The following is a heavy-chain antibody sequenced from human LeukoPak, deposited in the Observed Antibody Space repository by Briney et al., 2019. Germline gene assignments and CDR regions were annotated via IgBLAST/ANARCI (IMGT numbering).Heavy chain of an antibody. Sequence: SETLSLTCTVSGGSISRDYWSWIRQPPGKGLEWIGYIYYTGSTNYNPSLKSRVTMSVDTSKNQFSLKLSSVTAADTAVYYCARGPGHREGANFDYWGQGTLVTISS. CDR3: ARGPGHREGANFDY. CDR1: GGSISRDY. D-gene: IGHD1-26*01. V-gene: IGHV4-59*12. J-gene: IGHJ4*02. CDR2: IYYTGST.